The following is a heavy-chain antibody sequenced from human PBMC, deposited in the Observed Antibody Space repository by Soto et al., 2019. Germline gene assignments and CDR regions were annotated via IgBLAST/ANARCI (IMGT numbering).Heavy chain of an antibody. CDR2: ISSSDSII. CDR3: ARDLGYYDSSGYFDY. V-gene: IGHV3-11*01. D-gene: IGHD3-22*01. CDR1: GFTFSDYY. Sequence: GGSLRLSXAASGFTFSDYYMSWIRQAPGKGLEWVSYISSSDSIIYYADSVKGRFTISRDNAKNSLYLQMNSLRAEDTAVYYCARDLGYYDSSGYFDYWGQGTLVTVSS. J-gene: IGHJ4*02.